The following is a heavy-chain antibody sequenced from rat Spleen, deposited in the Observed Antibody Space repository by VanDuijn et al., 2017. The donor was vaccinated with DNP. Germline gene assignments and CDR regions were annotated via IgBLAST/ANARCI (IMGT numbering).Heavy chain of an antibody. J-gene: IGHJ1*01. CDR1: RFTFNNFW. V-gene: IGHV5-31*01. D-gene: IGHD1-10*01. CDR3: ARWSNSHWHFDF. Sequence: EVQLVESGGDLVQPGRSLKLSCVASRFTFNNFWMTWFRQVPRKGLEWVASIPSSGDSTYYPDSVKGRFTISRDIAKNTLYLQMNSLRSEDMATYYCARWSNSHWHFDFWGPGTMVTVSS. CDR2: IPSSGDST.